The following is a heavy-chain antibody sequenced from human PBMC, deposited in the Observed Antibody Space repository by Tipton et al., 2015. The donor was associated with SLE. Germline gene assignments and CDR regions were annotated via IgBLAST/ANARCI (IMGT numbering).Heavy chain of an antibody. D-gene: IGHD4-17*01. CDR1: GGSVSSGSYY. CDR3: ASLFYGDFAYYFDY. V-gene: IGHV4-39*07. Sequence: GLVKPSETLSLTCTVSGGSVSSGSYYWSWIRQPPGKGLEWIGEINHSGGTNYNPSLKSRVTISVDTSKNQFSLKLSSVTAADTAVYYCASLFYGDFAYYFDYWGQGTLVTVSS. J-gene: IGHJ4*02. CDR2: INHSGGT.